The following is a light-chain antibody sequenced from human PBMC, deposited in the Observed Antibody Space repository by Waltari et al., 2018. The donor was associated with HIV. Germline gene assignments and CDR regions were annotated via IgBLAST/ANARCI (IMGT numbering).Light chain of an antibody. V-gene: IGLV2-14*01. CDR3: TSYTSNATLL. J-gene: IGLJ3*02. CDR1: SGAFDLSRL. CDR2: EVI. Sequence: HSALTQPASVSASPGQSITISCTGTSGAFDLSRLISWYQQRPGKVPKVLMYEVISRPSGVSNRFSGSKSGNTASLTISGLQAEDEADYYCTSYTSNATLLFGGGTKVTVL.